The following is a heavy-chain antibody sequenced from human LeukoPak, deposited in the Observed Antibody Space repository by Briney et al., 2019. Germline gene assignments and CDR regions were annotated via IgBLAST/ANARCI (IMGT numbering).Heavy chain of an antibody. CDR2: IHASGPT. V-gene: IGHV4-4*09. D-gene: IGHD6-6*01. J-gene: IGHJ4*02. Sequence: SETLSLTCTVSGGSISTYYLSWIRRPPGKGLEWIAYIHASGPTNYNPSLKSRITISVDTSKNQFSLKLSSVTAADTAVYYCARHDAGIAARPFDNWGQGTLVTVSS. CDR1: GGSISTYY. CDR3: ARHDAGIAARPFDN.